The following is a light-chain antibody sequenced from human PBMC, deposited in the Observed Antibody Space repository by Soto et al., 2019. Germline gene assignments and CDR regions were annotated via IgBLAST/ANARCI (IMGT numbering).Light chain of an antibody. CDR2: GAS. CDR3: QQYNNWPQT. Sequence: EAVLTHSPATLSVSPGERATLSFRASQSVATNLAWHQQRPGQAPRLLIYGASKRAVGLPARFSGSGSGTEFTLTITSLQSEDFAVYYCQQYNNWPQTFGQGTKVDIK. J-gene: IGKJ1*01. CDR1: QSVATN. V-gene: IGKV3-15*01.